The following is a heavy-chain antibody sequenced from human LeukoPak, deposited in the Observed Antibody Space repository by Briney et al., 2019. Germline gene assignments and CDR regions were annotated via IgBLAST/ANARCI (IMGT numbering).Heavy chain of an antibody. CDR2: IYYSGST. CDR3: ARLRTTSHDAFDI. J-gene: IGHJ3*02. Sequence: SETLSLTCTVSGGSISSGDYYWSWIRQPPGKGLEWIGSIYYSGSTYYNLSLKSRVTISVDTSKNQFSLNLSSVTAADTAVYYCARLRTTSHDAFDIWGQGTMVTVSS. CDR1: GGSISSGDYY. D-gene: IGHD2-2*01. V-gene: IGHV4-39*01.